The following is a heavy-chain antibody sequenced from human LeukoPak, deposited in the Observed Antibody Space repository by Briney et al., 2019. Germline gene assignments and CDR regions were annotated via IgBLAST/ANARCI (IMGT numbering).Heavy chain of an antibody. J-gene: IGHJ4*02. CDR2: IWYDGSNK. V-gene: IGHV3-33*08. D-gene: IGHD6-19*01. CDR3: ARDPRVGSGWWFHY. Sequence: PGRSLRLSCAASGFTFSSYGMHWVRQAPGKGLEWVAVIWYDGSNKYYADSVKGRFTISRDNSKNTLYLQMNSLRAEDTAVYYCARDPRVGSGWWFHYWGQGTLVTVSS. CDR1: GFTFSSYG.